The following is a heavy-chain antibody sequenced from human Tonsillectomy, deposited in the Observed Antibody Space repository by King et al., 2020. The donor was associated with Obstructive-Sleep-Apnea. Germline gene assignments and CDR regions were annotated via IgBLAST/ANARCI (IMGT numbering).Heavy chain of an antibody. CDR1: GGSFSGYY. J-gene: IGHJ4*02. V-gene: IGHV4-34*01. CDR2: INHSGST. CDR3: AREGYDSSDYSVSFRDY. Sequence: VQLPQWGAGLLKPSETLSLTCAVYGGSFSGYYWSWIRQPPGKGLEWIGEINHSGSTKYNPSLKSRVTISGDTSKNQFSLKLRSVTAADTAVYYCAREGYDSSDYSVSFRDYWGQGTLVTVSS. D-gene: IGHD3-22*01.